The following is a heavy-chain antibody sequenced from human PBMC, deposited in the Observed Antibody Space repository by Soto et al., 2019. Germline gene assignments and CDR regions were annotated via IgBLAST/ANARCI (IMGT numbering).Heavy chain of an antibody. V-gene: IGHV3-73*01. CDR3: TTLSDHPPYYYYYYMDV. Sequence: EVQLVESGGGLVQPGGSLKLSCAASGFTFSGSAMHWVRQASGKGLEWVGRIRSKANSYATAYAASVKGRFTISRDDSKNTAYLQMNSLKPEDTAVYYCTTLSDHPPYYYYYYMDVWGKGTTVTVSS. CDR1: GFTFSGSA. CDR2: IRSKANSYAT. J-gene: IGHJ6*03.